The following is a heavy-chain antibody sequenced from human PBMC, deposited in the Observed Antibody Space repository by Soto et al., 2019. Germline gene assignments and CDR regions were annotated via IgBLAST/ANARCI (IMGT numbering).Heavy chain of an antibody. Sequence: GESLKISCKGSGYSFTSYWIGWVRQMPGKGLEWMGIIYPGDSDTRYSPSFQGQVTISADKSISTAYLQWSSLKASDTAMYYCARLNIVVVRAAQSSFDLWGQGTLVT. CDR3: ARLNIVVVRAAQSSFDL. CDR1: GYSFTSYW. J-gene: IGHJ5*02. CDR2: IYPGDSDT. V-gene: IGHV5-51*01. D-gene: IGHD2-2*01.